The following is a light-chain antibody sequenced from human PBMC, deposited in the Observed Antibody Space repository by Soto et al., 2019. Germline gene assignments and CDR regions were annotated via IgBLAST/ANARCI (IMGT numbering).Light chain of an antibody. V-gene: IGKV1-5*03. J-gene: IGKJ1*01. CDR3: QQYNSYWT. CDR2: KAT. CDR1: QTISSW. Sequence: DLQMTQSPSTLSASVGDRVTITCRASQTISSWLAWYQQKPGKAPKVLIYKATSLESGVPSRFSASGSGTEFTLTISSLQPDDFATYYCQQYNSYWTFGQGTKVEIK.